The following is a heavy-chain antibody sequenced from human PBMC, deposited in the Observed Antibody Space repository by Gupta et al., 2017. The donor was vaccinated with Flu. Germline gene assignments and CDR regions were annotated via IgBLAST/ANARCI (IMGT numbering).Heavy chain of an antibody. CDR1: GYKFTSYG. CDR2: ISNFRGNT. V-gene: IGHV1-18*01. Sequence: QVQLVQSGGEVKTPGASVKVSCKASGYKFTSYGVNWVRQAPGQGLEWMGWISNFRGNTNDAQKLQGRVTMTTDTSTSTAYMELRSLTSDDTAIYYCARDPGYGSGSFGYWGQGTLVSVSS. CDR3: ARDPGYGSGSFGY. D-gene: IGHD3-10*01. J-gene: IGHJ4*02.